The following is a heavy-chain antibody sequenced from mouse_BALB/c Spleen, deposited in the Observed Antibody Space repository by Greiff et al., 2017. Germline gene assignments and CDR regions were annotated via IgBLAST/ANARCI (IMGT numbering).Heavy chain of an antibody. Sequence: EVKLMESGPGLVKPSQSLSLTCTVTGYSITSDYAWNWIRQFPGNKLEWMGYISYSGSTSYNPSLKSRISITRDTSKNQFFLQLNSVTTEDTATYYCAKLRQGFAYWGQGTLVTVSA. V-gene: IGHV3-2*02. CDR1: GYSITSDYA. J-gene: IGHJ3*01. D-gene: IGHD2-4*01. CDR3: AKLRQGFAY. CDR2: ISYSGST.